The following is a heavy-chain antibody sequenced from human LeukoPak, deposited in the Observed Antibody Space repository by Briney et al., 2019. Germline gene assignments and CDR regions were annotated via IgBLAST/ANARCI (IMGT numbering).Heavy chain of an antibody. CDR1: GYIFSTYR. Sequence: GESLRISCKASGYIFSTYRLAWVRHMTGKGLEWMGVIYPGDSDTTYSPSLQGQVTISVDTSLTTVYLRWSSLRPSDTAIYYCARRRYYGSGDFDLWGQGTLVTVSS. V-gene: IGHV5-51*01. CDR2: IYPGDSDT. J-gene: IGHJ1*01. CDR3: ARRRYYGSGDFDL. D-gene: IGHD3-10*01.